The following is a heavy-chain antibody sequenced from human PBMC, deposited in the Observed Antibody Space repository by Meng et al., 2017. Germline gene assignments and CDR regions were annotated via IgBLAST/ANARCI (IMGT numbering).Heavy chain of an antibody. D-gene: IGHD3-9*01. Sequence: GESLKISCAASGFTFSSYGMHWVRQAPGKGLEWVAVIWYDGSNKYYVDSVKGRFTISRDNSKNTLYLQMNSLRAEDTAVYYCARDQRGYDILTGYYNGGYYYGMDVWGQGTTVTVSS. CDR3: ARDQRGYDILTGYYNGGYYYGMDV. CDR2: IWYDGSNK. CDR1: GFTFSSYG. J-gene: IGHJ6*02. V-gene: IGHV3-33*01.